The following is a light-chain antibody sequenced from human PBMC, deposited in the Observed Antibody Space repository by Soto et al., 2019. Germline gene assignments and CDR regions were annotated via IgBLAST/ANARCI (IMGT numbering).Light chain of an antibody. J-gene: IGKJ5*01. CDR2: WAS. V-gene: IGKV4-1*01. Sequence: IVMTQSPDSLAVSLGERATINCKSSQSVIHSSNNRSYLAWYQQKPGQPPKLLIYWASTRESGVPDRFSGSGSGTDFTLTISSLQAEDVAVYFCEKDYSTPITFGQGTRLEIK. CDR1: QSVIHSSNNRSY. CDR3: EKDYSTPIT.